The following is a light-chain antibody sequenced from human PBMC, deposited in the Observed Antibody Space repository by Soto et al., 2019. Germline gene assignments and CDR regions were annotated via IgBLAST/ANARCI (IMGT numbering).Light chain of an antibody. CDR2: EVN. V-gene: IGLV2-14*01. CDR1: SSDVGRYNY. J-gene: IGLJ2*01. CDR3: SSYTSSSTL. Sequence: QSALTQPTSVSGSTGQSITISCTGTSSDVGRYNYVSWYQHHPGKAPKLMIYEVNNRPSGISNRFSGSKSGNTASLTISGLQAEDEADYYCSSYTSSSTLFGGGTKVTVL.